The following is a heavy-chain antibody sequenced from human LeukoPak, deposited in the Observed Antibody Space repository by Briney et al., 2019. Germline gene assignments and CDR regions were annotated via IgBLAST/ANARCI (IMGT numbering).Heavy chain of an antibody. J-gene: IGHJ5*02. D-gene: IGHD3-3*01. CDR3: ARRRRVYDFWSGYYTEPNWFDP. CDR1: GFTFSSYA. Sequence: GSLRLSCAASGFTFSSYAMSWVRQAPGKGLEWIGEINHSGSTNYNPSLKSRVTISVDTSKNQFSLKLSSVTAADTAVYYCARRRRVYDFWSGYYTEPNWFDPWGQGTLVTVSS. V-gene: IGHV4-34*01. CDR2: INHSGST.